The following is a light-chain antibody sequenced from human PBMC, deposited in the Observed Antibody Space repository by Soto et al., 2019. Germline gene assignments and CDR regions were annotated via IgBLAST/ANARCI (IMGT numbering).Light chain of an antibody. V-gene: IGKV1-39*02. Sequence: DIQMTQSPSSLSASVGDRVTITCRASQSIASYLNWYQQKPGKAPKLLIYAASSLQSGVPSGFSGSGSGTDFTLTISSLQPEHFAVYYCQLYGSSRWTFGQGTKVEIK. CDR2: AAS. CDR3: QLYGSSRWT. J-gene: IGKJ1*01. CDR1: QSIASY.